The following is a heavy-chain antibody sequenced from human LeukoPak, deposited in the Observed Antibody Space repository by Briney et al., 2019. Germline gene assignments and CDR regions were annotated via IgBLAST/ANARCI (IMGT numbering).Heavy chain of an antibody. J-gene: IGHJ4*02. CDR2: INHSGST. D-gene: IGHD3-9*01. CDR3: ARRPDILTGKFDY. Sequence: SETLSLTCAVYGGSFSGYYGSWIRQPPGKGLEWIGEINHSGSTNYNPSLKSRVTISVDTSKNQFSLKLSSVTAADTAVYYCARRPDILTGKFDYWGQGTLVTVSS. V-gene: IGHV4-34*01. CDR1: GGSFSGYY.